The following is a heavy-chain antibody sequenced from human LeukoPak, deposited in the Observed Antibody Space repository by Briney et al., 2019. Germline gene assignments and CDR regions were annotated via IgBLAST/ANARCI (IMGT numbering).Heavy chain of an antibody. V-gene: IGHV3-48*01. CDR2: ISTSSSTI. CDR3: ARGSPNYYDNSPTDY. Sequence: GGSLRLSCEASGFTLSPYSMNWVRQAPGKGLEWASYISTSSSTIYYADSVKGRFTISRDNAKNSLYLQINSLRAEDTAVYYCARGSPNYYDNSPTDYWGQGTLVTVSS. CDR1: GFTLSPYS. D-gene: IGHD3-22*01. J-gene: IGHJ4*02.